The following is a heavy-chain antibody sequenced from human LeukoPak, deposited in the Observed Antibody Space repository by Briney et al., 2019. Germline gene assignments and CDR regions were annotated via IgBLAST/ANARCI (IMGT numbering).Heavy chain of an antibody. CDR3: ARRRASGSYQPFGY. D-gene: IGHD3-10*01. J-gene: IGHJ4*02. Sequence: GESLKISCKGSGYRFTSQWLGWVRQMPGKGLEWMGIIYPADSETKYSPSFQGQITISADKSINTAYLQWSSLKASDTAMYYCARRRASGSYQPFGYWGQGTLVTVSS. V-gene: IGHV5-51*01. CDR2: IYPADSET. CDR1: GYRFTSQW.